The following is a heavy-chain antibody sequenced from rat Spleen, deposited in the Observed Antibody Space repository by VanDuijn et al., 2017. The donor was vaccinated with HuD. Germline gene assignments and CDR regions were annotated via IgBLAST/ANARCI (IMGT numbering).Heavy chain of an antibody. V-gene: IGHV5-29*01. D-gene: IGHD1-4*01. CDR2: ISYDGSST. CDR1: GFTFSDYY. CDR3: ARVAGGYFDY. J-gene: IGHJ2*01. Sequence: EVQLVESDGGLVQPGRSLKLSCAASGFTFSDYYMAWVRQAPTKGLEWVATISYDGSSTYYRDSVKGRFTISRDTAENTLYLQMTSLRSEDTATYYCARVAGGYFDYWGQGVMVTVSS.